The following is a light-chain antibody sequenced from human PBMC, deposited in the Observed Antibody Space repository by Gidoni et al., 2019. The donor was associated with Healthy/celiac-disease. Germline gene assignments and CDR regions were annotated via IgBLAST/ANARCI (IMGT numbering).Light chain of an antibody. V-gene: IGLV2-14*01. CDR3: SSYTSSSTLGV. J-gene: IGLJ2*01. CDR2: EVS. CDR1: SSDVGGYNY. Sequence: QSALTPPASVSGSPAQSITSSCTGTSSDVGGYNYVSWYHQHPGKAPKLMIYEVSNRPSGVSNRFSGSKSGNTASLTISGLQAEDEADYYCSSYTSSSTLGVFGGGTKLSVL.